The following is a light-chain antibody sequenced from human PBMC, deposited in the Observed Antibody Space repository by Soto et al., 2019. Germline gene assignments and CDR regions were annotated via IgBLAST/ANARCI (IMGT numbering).Light chain of an antibody. Sequence: DIQMTQSPSSLPAAVGDRVTFTCQESQDIHKYLNWYQQKPREAPKVLIYDASNLERGVPSRFSGSGSGTDFIITVDSLQPEDTATYYCQQYDHPPYTFGQGTKLEIK. CDR2: DAS. J-gene: IGKJ2*01. V-gene: IGKV1-33*01. CDR1: QDIHKY. CDR3: QQYDHPPYT.